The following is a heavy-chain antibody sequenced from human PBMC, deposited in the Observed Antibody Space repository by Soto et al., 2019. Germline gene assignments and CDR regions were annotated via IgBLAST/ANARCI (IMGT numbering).Heavy chain of an antibody. J-gene: IGHJ6*02. CDR1: GYSIGSGYY. D-gene: IGHD6-13*01. CDR2: IYHSGST. V-gene: IGHV4-38-2*02. CDR3: ARDQGSSWPGYYYGMDV. Sequence: PSETLSLTCAVSGYSIGSGYYWGWIRQPPGKGLEWIGSIYHSGSTYYNPSLKSRVTISVDTSKNQFSLKLSSVTAADTAVYYCARDQGSSWPGYYYGMDVWGQGTTVTVSS.